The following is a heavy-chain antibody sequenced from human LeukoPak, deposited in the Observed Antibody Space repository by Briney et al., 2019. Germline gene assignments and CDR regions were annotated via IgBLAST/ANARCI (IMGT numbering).Heavy chain of an antibody. J-gene: IGHJ4*02. CDR1: GFTFSSYS. V-gene: IGHV3-21*01. Sequence: GGSLRLSCAASGFTFSSYSMNWVRQAPGKGLEWVSSISSSSSYIFYSDLVKGRFTISRDNAKNSLYLQMNSLRAKDTAVYYCARLVYDFWSGSVYFDYWGQGTLVTVSS. D-gene: IGHD3-3*01. CDR3: ARLVYDFWSGSVYFDY. CDR2: ISSSSSYI.